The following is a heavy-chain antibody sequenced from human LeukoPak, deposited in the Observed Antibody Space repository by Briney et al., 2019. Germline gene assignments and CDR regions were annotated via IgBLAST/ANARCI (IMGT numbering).Heavy chain of an antibody. CDR3: ATTSIAAAVPGCFDY. V-gene: IGHV3-48*03. J-gene: IGHJ4*02. Sequence: PGGSLRLSCEASGFTFSGYEMNWVRQAPGKGLEWVSYISSSGKTIYYADSTKGRFTVSRDNAKNSLYLQMNSLRAEDTAVYYCATTSIAAAVPGCFDYWGQGTLVTVFS. CDR2: ISSSGKTI. CDR1: GFTFSGYE. D-gene: IGHD6-13*01.